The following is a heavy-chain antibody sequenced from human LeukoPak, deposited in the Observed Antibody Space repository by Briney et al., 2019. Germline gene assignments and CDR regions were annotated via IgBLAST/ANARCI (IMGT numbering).Heavy chain of an antibody. D-gene: IGHD3-22*01. CDR2: INPNSGGT. CDR1: GYTFTGYY. CDR3: ASPRRYDSSGYYYLDAFDI. Sequence: ASVKVSCKASGYTFTGYYMHWVRQAPGQGLEWMGWINPNSGGTNYAQKFQGRVTMTRDTSISTAYMELSRLRSDDTAVYYCASPRRYDSSGYYYLDAFDIWGQGTMVTVSS. J-gene: IGHJ3*02. V-gene: IGHV1-2*02.